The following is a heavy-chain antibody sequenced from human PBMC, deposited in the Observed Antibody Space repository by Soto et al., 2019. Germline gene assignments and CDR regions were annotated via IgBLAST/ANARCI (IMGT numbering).Heavy chain of an antibody. CDR1: GYTFTGYA. Sequence: RASVKVSCKASGYTFTGYAMHWVRQAPGQRLEWMGWINAGNGNTKYSQKFQGRVTITRATSASTAYMELSSLRSEDTAVYYCARAVAVAADFDYWGQGTLVTVSS. J-gene: IGHJ4*02. V-gene: IGHV1-3*01. CDR2: INAGNGNT. CDR3: ARAVAVAADFDY. D-gene: IGHD6-19*01.